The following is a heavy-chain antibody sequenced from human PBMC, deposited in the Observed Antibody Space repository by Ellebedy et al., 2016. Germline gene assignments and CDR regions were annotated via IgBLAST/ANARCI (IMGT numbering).Heavy chain of an antibody. V-gene: IGHV1-3*01. Sequence: ASVKVSCKASGYTFSSYAVHWVRQAPGQRLEWLGWINVGNGNTKYSQKFQGRVTITRDTSASTAYMELSSLRSEDTAVYYCARDDAVAGVDYWGQGTLVTVSS. CDR1: GYTFSSYA. J-gene: IGHJ4*02. CDR3: ARDDAVAGVDY. CDR2: INVGNGNT. D-gene: IGHD6-19*01.